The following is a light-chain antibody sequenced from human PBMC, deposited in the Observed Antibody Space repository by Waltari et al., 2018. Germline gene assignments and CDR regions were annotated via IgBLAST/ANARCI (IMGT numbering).Light chain of an antibody. CDR3: QQYYSTRT. V-gene: IGKV4-1*01. Sequence: DIVMTQPPDSLALSLGERAPINCKSSQSVLYSPNNKNYLAWYQQKPGQPPKLLIYWASTRESGVPDRFSGSGSGTDFTLTISSLQAEDVAVYYCQQYYSTRTFGQGTKVEIK. J-gene: IGKJ1*01. CDR2: WAS. CDR1: QSVLYSPNNKNY.